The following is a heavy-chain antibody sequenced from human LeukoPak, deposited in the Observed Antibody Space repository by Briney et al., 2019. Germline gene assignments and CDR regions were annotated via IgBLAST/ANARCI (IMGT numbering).Heavy chain of an antibody. V-gene: IGHV4-39*07. CDR1: GGSISSSSYY. CDR3: ASKGVTALDY. CDR2: IYYSGST. Sequence: SETLSLTCTVSGGSISSSSYYWGWIRQPPGKGLEWIGSIYYSGSTYYNPSLKSRVIISVDTSKNQFSLKLSSVTAADTAVYYCASKGVTALDYWGQGTLVTVSS. J-gene: IGHJ4*02. D-gene: IGHD2-21*02.